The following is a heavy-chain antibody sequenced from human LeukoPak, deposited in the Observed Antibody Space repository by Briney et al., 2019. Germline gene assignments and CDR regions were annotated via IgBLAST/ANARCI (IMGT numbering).Heavy chain of an antibody. V-gene: IGHV3-30*18. Sequence: GGSLRLSCAASGFTFSTYGMHWVRQAPGKGLEWVAVISYDGSNKYYADSVKGRFTISRDNTKNTLYLQINSLRAEDTAVYYCANDRSMGLDYWGQGTLVSVSS. CDR3: ANDRSMGLDY. D-gene: IGHD3-10*01. J-gene: IGHJ4*02. CDR1: GFTFSTYG. CDR2: ISYDGSNK.